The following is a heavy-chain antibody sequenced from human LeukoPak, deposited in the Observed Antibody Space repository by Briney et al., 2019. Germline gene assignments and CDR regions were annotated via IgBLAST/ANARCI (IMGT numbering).Heavy chain of an antibody. J-gene: IGHJ4*02. D-gene: IGHD7-27*01. V-gene: IGHV1-8*01. CDR2: MSPKSGNT. CDR1: GYTFVSYD. Sequence: ASVTVSCKASGYTFVSYDINWVRQATGQGPEWMGWMSPKSGNTGYAQKFQGRVTMTRDTSINTAYMELSGLISEDTAVYYCTGGPPNWGYDFWGQGTLVTVSS. CDR3: TGGPPNWGYDF.